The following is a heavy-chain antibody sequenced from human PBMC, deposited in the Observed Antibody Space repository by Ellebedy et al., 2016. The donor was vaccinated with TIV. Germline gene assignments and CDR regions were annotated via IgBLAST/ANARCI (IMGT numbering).Heavy chain of an antibody. CDR3: AKSSSGWDYFDYYYMDV. CDR1: GYTFSNYY. CDR2: INPNSGGT. D-gene: IGHD6-19*01. J-gene: IGHJ6*03. Sequence: ASVKVSXXASGYTFSNYYMHWVRQAPGQGLEWMGWINPNSGGTNYAQNFQGRVTMTRDTSVSTAYMELSRLTSDDTAVYFCAKSSSGWDYFDYYYMDVWGKGTTVTVSS. V-gene: IGHV1-2*02.